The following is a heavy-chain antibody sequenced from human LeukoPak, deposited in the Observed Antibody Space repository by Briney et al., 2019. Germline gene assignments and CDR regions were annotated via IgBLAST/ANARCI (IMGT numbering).Heavy chain of an antibody. Sequence: PGRSLRLSCAASGFTFSSYAMHWVRQAPGKGLEWVAVISYDGSNKYYADSVKGRFTIYRDNSKNTLYLQMNSLRAEDTAVYYCARAGYYGSGSYPRLSYYGMDVWGQGTTVTVSS. CDR2: ISYDGSNK. D-gene: IGHD3-10*01. V-gene: IGHV3-30-3*01. J-gene: IGHJ6*02. CDR1: GFTFSSYA. CDR3: ARAGYYGSGSYPRLSYYGMDV.